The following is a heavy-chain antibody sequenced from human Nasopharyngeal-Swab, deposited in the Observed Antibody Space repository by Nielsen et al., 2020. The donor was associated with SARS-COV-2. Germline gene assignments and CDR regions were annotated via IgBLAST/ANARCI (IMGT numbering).Heavy chain of an antibody. D-gene: IGHD3-9*01. CDR2: INHRGST. V-gene: IGHV4-34*01. J-gene: IGHJ4*01. Sequence: ESLKISCAASGFTFSSYSMNWVRQAPGKGLEWIGEINHRGSTNYNPSHKSRVTISVDTSKKQFSLKLSSVTAADTAVYYCASTDWAFDYWGHGTLVTV. CDR1: GFTFSSYS. CDR3: ASTDWAFDY.